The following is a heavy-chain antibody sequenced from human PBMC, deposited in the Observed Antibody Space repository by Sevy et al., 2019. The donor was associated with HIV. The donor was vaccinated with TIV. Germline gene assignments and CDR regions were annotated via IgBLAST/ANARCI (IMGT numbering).Heavy chain of an antibody. CDR3: AKSYFGSGTSYGMDL. CDR1: GFTFRNFW. Sequence: GSLRLSCAVSGFTFRNFWMSWVRQAPGKGLEWEANIRQDGSEKYYVDSVRGRFTISRDNAKNSLFLQLNSLRADDTAIHYCAKSYFGSGTSYGMDLWGRGTTVTVSS. CDR2: IRQDGSEK. D-gene: IGHD3-10*01. J-gene: IGHJ6*02. V-gene: IGHV3-7*01.